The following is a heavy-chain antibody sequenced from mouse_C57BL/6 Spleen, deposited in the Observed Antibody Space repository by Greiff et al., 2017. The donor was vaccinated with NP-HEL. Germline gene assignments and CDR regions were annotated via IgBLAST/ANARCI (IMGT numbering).Heavy chain of an antibody. CDR3: ARSPGSSYYYAMDY. J-gene: IGHJ4*01. V-gene: IGHV5-17*01. Sequence: EVKLVESGGGLVKPGGSLKLSCAASGFTFSDYGMHWVRQAPEKGLEWVAYISSGSSTIYYADTVKGRFTISRDNAKNTLFLQMTSLRSEDTAMYYCARSPGSSYYYAMDYWGQGTPVTVSS. CDR2: ISSGSSTI. D-gene: IGHD1-1*01. CDR1: GFTFSDYG.